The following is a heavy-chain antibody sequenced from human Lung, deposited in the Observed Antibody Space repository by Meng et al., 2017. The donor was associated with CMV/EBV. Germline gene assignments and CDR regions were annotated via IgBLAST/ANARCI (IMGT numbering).Heavy chain of an antibody. CDR3: ARFYCSSTSCPHALFDY. CDR2: ISAYNGNT. Sequence: QVQLGESGAEVKKPGPYVKVSCEVFGFTFTSYAISWVRQAPGQGLQYMGWISAYNGNTNYAQELQGRVTMTTDTSTSTAYMELRSLRFDDTAVYYCARFYCSSTSCPHALFDYWGQGTLVTVSS. CDR1: GFTFTSYA. V-gene: IGHV1-18*01. D-gene: IGHD2-2*01. J-gene: IGHJ4*02.